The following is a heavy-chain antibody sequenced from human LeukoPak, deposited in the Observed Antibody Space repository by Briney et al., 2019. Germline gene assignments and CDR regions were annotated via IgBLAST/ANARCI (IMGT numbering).Heavy chain of an antibody. V-gene: IGHV4-59*01. Sequence: PSETLSLTCTVSGGSISSYYWSWIRQPPGKGLEWIGYIYYSRSTYYNPSLKSRVTISVDTSKNQFSLKLSSVTAADTAVYYCARDRRVIAVAGPSYYYYYGMDVWGLGTTVTVSS. CDR3: ARDRRVIAVAGPSYYYYYGMDV. D-gene: IGHD6-19*01. CDR1: GGSISSYY. J-gene: IGHJ6*02. CDR2: IYYSRST.